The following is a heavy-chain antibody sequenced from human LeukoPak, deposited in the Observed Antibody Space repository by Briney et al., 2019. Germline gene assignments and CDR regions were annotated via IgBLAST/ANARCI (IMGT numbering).Heavy chain of an antibody. CDR1: GYTFTVYY. V-gene: IGHV1-2*02. J-gene: IGHJ4*02. D-gene: IGHD2-2*01. CDR2: INPNSGGT. CDR3: ARGFESRKYRGFSGFDY. Sequence: GASVKVSCKASGYTFTVYYMHWVRQAPGQGLEWMGWINPNSGGTNYAQKFQGRVTMTRDTSISTAYMELSRLRSDDTAVYYCARGFESRKYRGFSGFDYWGQGALVTVSS.